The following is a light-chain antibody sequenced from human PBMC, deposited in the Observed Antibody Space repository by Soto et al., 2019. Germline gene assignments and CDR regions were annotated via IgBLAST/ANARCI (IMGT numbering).Light chain of an antibody. CDR2: AAS. CDR3: QQNFSTLLIT. Sequence: DIQMTQSPSSLSASIGDAVTITCRASQGINTYLNWYQQKPGKAPKLLISAASNLQSGVPSRFSGSGSGTDFTLTISSLETEDFATYYCQQNFSTLLITFGQGTRLEIK. V-gene: IGKV1-39*01. CDR1: QGINTY. J-gene: IGKJ5*01.